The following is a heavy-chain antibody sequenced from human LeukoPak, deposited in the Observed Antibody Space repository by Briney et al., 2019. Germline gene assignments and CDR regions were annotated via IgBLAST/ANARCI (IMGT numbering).Heavy chain of an antibody. Sequence: PSETLSLTCTVSGYSISSSSYYWGWIRQPPGKGLEWIGRIYYSGSTYYNPSLKSRVTISVDTSKNQFSLKLSSVTAADTAVYYCARLHYYGSGSFNYYFDYWGQGTLVTVSS. J-gene: IGHJ4*02. V-gene: IGHV4-39*01. CDR3: ARLHYYGSGSFNYYFDY. CDR1: GYSISSSSYY. D-gene: IGHD3-10*01. CDR2: IYYSGST.